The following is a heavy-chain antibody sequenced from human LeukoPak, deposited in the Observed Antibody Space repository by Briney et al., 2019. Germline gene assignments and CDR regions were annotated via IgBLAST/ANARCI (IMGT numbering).Heavy chain of an antibody. CDR1: GGSITTYY. Sequence: SETLSLTCTVSGGSITTYYWAWIRQPPGKGLEWIGYGYYTGSTYYNPSLKSRVTISVDTSKNQFSLKLSSVTAADTAVYYCARKKDIVVVPAAIVDAGFDPWGQGTLVTVSS. CDR2: GYYTGST. V-gene: IGHV4-59*12. D-gene: IGHD2-2*01. CDR3: ARKKDIVVVPAAIVDAGFDP. J-gene: IGHJ5*02.